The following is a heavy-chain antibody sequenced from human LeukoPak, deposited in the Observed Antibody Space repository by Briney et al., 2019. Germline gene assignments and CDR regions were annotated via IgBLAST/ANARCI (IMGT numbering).Heavy chain of an antibody. CDR2: ISYDGSNK. Sequence: GGSLRLSCAASGFTFSSYGMHWVRQAPGKGLEWVAVISYDGSNKYYADSVRGRFTISRDKSKNTLYLQMNSLRAEDTAVYYCAKDSSGWFYYYYMDVWGKGTTVTVSS. V-gene: IGHV3-30*18. CDR3: AKDSSGWFYYYYMDV. J-gene: IGHJ6*03. CDR1: GFTFSSYG. D-gene: IGHD6-19*01.